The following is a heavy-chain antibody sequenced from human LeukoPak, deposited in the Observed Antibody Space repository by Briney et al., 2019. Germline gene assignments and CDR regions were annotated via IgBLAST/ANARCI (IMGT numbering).Heavy chain of an antibody. D-gene: IGHD3-10*01. CDR3: AKDAELLWFGEAGFGSYFDY. Sequence: PGGSLRLSCAASGFTFSSYGMHWVRQAPGKGLEWVAFIRYDGSNKYYADSVKGRFTISRDNSKNTLYLQMNSLGAEDTAVYYCAKDAELLWFGEAGFGSYFDYWGQGTLVTVSS. V-gene: IGHV3-30*02. J-gene: IGHJ4*02. CDR1: GFTFSSYG. CDR2: IRYDGSNK.